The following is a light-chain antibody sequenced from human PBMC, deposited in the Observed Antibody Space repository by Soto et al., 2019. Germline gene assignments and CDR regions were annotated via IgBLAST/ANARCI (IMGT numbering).Light chain of an antibody. CDR3: QQIITYPQT. CDR2: AAS. Sequence: DIQLTQSPSFLSASVGDRVTMTCRASQGISTYLAWYQQKPGKAPKLLIYAASTLQSGVPSRFSGSGSGTEFALAISSLQHEDFATYYCQQIITYPQTFGQGTKVDIK. J-gene: IGKJ1*01. V-gene: IGKV1-9*01. CDR1: QGISTY.